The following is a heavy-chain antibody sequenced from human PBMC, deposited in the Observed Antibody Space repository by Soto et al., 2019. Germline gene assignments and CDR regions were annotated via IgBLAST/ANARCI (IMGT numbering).Heavy chain of an antibody. CDR1: GFTFSSYA. J-gene: IGHJ4*02. V-gene: IGHV3-23*01. D-gene: IGHD1-26*01. Sequence: EVQLLESGGGLVQPGGSLRLSCAASGFTFSSYAMNWVRQAPGKGLEWVSVISGSGRSTYYADSVKGRFTITRDNSKNTLYLQMNSVSAEDTAVYYCAKRGSGSYYIDWGQGTLVTVSS. CDR3: AKRGSGSYYID. CDR2: ISGSGRST.